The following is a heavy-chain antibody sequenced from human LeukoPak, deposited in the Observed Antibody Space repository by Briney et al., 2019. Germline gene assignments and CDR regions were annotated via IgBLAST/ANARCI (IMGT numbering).Heavy chain of an antibody. CDR2: ITYDGRNK. D-gene: IGHD1-26*01. CDR1: GFTFSNYA. Sequence: GGPLRLSCAASGFTFSNYAIHWVRQAPGKGLERVAVITYDGRNKYYADSVKGRFTISRDNSKNTLYLQMNSLRAEDTAVYYCTRGLLGATTSYFDYWGQGTLVTVSS. J-gene: IGHJ4*02. CDR3: TRGLLGATTSYFDY. V-gene: IGHV3-30*04.